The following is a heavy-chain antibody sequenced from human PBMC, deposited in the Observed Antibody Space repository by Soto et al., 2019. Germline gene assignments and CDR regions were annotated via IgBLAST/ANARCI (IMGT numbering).Heavy chain of an antibody. CDR2: INTDGLS. CDR3: ARVPVAVAATEDYYGLDV. D-gene: IGHD2-15*01. V-gene: IGHV4-4*07. J-gene: IGHJ6*02. Sequence: SETLSLTCSVSGVSITSYYWSWIRQSAGGGLEWMGRINTDGLSTYSPSFKSRLTMSLDTSNNQVSLRLISVTAADTAVYFCARVPVAVAATEDYYGLDVWGQGTTVTVSS. CDR1: GVSITSYY.